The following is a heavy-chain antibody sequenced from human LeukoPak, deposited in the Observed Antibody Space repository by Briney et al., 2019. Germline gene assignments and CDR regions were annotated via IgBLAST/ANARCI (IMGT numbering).Heavy chain of an antibody. CDR1: GLTFSSHW. Sequence: GGSLRLSCVASGLTFSSHWMHWVRQAPGKGLVWVSHIKSDGSSTSYADSVKGRFTISRDNAKNTLYLQMNSLRAEDTAMYYCARDIGWGFDPWGQGTLVTVSS. CDR2: IKSDGSST. D-gene: IGHD2-2*03. V-gene: IGHV3-74*01. CDR3: ARDIGWGFDP. J-gene: IGHJ5*02.